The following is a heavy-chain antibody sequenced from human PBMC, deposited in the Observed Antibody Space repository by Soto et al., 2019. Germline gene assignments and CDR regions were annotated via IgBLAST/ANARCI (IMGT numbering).Heavy chain of an antibody. D-gene: IGHD3-22*01. V-gene: IGHV1-18*01. J-gene: IGHJ4*02. CDR2: ISTYNGDT. CDR3: ARGPTDYYDNSGDYSLDY. CDR1: GYTFITYG. Sequence: QVQLVQSGAEVKEPGASVKVSCKASGYTFITYGMSWVRQAPGQGLDWMGWISTYNGDTKYADRLQGRVAITTDTSTGTAYMELRSLTSDDTAVYYCARGPTDYYDNSGDYSLDYWGQGTLVTVSS.